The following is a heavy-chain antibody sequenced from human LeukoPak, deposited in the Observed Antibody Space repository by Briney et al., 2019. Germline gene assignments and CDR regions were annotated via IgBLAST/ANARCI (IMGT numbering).Heavy chain of an antibody. CDR3: ALYGEGYYDSSGYSSVAFDI. V-gene: IGHV3-11*04. CDR2: ITSGGSPM. CDR1: GFTFSDHS. D-gene: IGHD3-22*01. Sequence: RPGGSLRLSCAASGFTFSDHSMSWIRQSPGKGLEWVAYITSGGSPMYYVDSLKGRSTISRDNAKNSLYLEVHSLRAEDTAVYYCALYGEGYYDSSGYSSVAFDIWGQGTMVTVSS. J-gene: IGHJ3*02.